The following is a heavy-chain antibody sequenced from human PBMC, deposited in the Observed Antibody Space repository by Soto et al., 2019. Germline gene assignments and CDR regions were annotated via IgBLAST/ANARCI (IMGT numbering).Heavy chain of an antibody. CDR3: ARTHIVVVTATLTYYYYGMDV. V-gene: IGHV4-34*01. D-gene: IGHD2-21*02. Sequence: QVQLQQGGAGRFKPSETLPLTCAVYGGSFSGYYWGWIRQPPGKGLEWIGEINHRGSPNYNPSLKSRVTISVDTSKNQFSLKLSSVTAADTAVYYCARTHIVVVTATLTYYYYGMDVWGQGTTVTVSS. CDR1: GGSFSGYY. CDR2: INHRGSP. J-gene: IGHJ6*02.